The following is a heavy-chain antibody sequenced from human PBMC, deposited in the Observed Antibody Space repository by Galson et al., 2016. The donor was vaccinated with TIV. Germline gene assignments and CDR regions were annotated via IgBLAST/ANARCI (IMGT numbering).Heavy chain of an antibody. Sequence: SLRLSCAASGFTFDDHGMSWVRQAPGKGLEWVSGISWNGGSTHYADSVKGRFTVSRDNAKNSVHLQMNSLRAEDTALYYCARLNGDTYYYFYIDVWGKGTTVTVSS. CDR2: ISWNGGST. J-gene: IGHJ6*03. V-gene: IGHV3-20*04. CDR3: ARLNGDTYYYFYIDV. CDR1: GFTFDDHG. D-gene: IGHD3-10*01.